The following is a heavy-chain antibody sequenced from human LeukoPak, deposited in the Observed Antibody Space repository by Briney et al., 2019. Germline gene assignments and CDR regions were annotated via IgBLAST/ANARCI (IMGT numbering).Heavy chain of an antibody. J-gene: IGHJ4*02. CDR1: GFTFTNSA. Sequence: SVKVSCKASGFTFTNSAVQWVRQARGQRLEWIGWIVVGSGNTNYAQKFQERVTITRDMSTSTAYMEPSSLRSEDTAVYYCAAVPEYSSTWYPYYFDHWGQGTLVTVSS. V-gene: IGHV1-58*01. CDR3: AAVPEYSSTWYPYYFDH. D-gene: IGHD6-13*01. CDR2: IVVGSGNT.